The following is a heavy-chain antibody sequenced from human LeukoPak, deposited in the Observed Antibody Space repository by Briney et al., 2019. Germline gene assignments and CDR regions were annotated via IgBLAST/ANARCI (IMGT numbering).Heavy chain of an antibody. V-gene: IGHV3-30*02. J-gene: IGHJ4*02. CDR2: IRSDGSSK. CDR1: GFTFSSFG. D-gene: IGHD4-17*01. Sequence: GGSLRLSCAASGFTFSSFGLHWVRQAPGKGLEWVALIRSDGSSKNYADSVKGRFTISRDTSKNTVHLQMNNLRAEDTAVYYCAKWSGDYPSYYLDYWGQGTLVTVSS. CDR3: AKWSGDYPSYYLDY.